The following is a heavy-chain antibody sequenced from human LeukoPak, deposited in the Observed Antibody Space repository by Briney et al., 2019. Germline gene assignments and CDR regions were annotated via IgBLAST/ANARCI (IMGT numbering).Heavy chain of an antibody. J-gene: IGHJ4*02. CDR3: ASRGDDYDILTGYNYYFDY. CDR2: LYGDAST. CDR1: GFIVSTNY. V-gene: IGHV3-66*01. D-gene: IGHD3-9*01. Sequence: GGSLRFSCAASGFIVSTNYMSWVRQAPGKGLEWISVLYGDASTNYADSVKGRFTISRDDSKNTLYLQMDSLRAEDTAVYYCASRGDDYDILTGYNYYFDYWGQGTLVTVSS.